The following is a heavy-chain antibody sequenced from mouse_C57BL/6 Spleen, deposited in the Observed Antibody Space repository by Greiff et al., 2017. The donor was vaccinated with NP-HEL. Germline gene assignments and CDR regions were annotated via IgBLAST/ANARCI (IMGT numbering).Heavy chain of an antibody. CDR1: GFTFSSYG. J-gene: IGHJ3*01. CDR2: ISSGGSYT. Sequence: EVQGVESGGDLVKPGGSLKLSCAASGFTFSSYGMSWVRQTPDKRLEWVATISSGGSYTYYPDSVKGRFTISRDNAKNTLYLQMSSLKSEDTAMYYCASLYYGNYVEAWFAYWGQGTLVTVSA. CDR3: ASLYYGNYVEAWFAY. V-gene: IGHV5-6*01. D-gene: IGHD2-1*01.